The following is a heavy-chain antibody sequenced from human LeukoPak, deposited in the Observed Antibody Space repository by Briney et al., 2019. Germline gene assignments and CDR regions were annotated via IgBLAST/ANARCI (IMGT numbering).Heavy chain of an antibody. J-gene: IGHJ4*02. CDR3: ARGLIWGSYRLYYFDY. D-gene: IGHD3-16*02. CDR2: ISYDGSSK. CDR1: GFTFSSYA. V-gene: IGHV3-30-3*01. Sequence: GGSLRLSCAASGFTFSSYAMHWVRQAPGEGLEWVAVISYDGSSKYYADSVKGRFTISRDNSKNTLYLQMNSLRAEDTAVYYCARGLIWGSYRLYYFDYWDQGTLVTVPS.